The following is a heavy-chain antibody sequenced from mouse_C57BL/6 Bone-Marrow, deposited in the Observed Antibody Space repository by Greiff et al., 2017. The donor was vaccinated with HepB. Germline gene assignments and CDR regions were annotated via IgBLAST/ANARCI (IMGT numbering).Heavy chain of an antibody. J-gene: IGHJ2*01. CDR3: AAYYYRRYFDY. V-gene: IGHV1-4*01. CDR2: INPSSGYT. Sequence: QVQLKESGAELARPGASVKMSCKASGYTFTSYTMHWVKQRPGQGLEWIGYINPSSGYTKYNQKFKDKATLTADKSSSTAYMQLSSLTSEDSAVYYCAAYYYRRYFDYWGQGTTLTVSS. CDR1: GYTFTSYT. D-gene: IGHD2-12*01.